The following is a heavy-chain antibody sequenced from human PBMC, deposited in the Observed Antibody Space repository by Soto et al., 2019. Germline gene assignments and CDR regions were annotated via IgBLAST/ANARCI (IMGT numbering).Heavy chain of an antibody. V-gene: IGHV3-23*01. CDR1: GFTFSSYA. CDR2: ISGSGGST. CDR3: AKGDAGALRYYYYYGMDV. Sequence: PVGSLRLSCAASGFTFSSYAMSWVRQAPGKGLEWVSAISGSGGSTYYADSVKGRFTISRDNSKNTLYLQMNSLRAEDTAVYYCAKGDAGALRYYYYYGMDVWGQGTTVTVSS. D-gene: IGHD3-10*01. J-gene: IGHJ6*02.